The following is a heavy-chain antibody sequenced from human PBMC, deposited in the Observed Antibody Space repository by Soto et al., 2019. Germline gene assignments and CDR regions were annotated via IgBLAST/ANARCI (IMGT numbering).Heavy chain of an antibody. CDR3: AKVGEGSYYDFWSGYSGAFDI. V-gene: IGHV3-23*01. CDR2: ISGSGGST. J-gene: IGHJ3*02. D-gene: IGHD3-3*01. CDR1: GFTFSSYA. Sequence: GGSLRLSCAASGFTFSSYAMSWVRQAPGKGLEWVSAISGSGGSTYYADSVKGRFTISRDNSKNTLYLQMNSLRAEDTAVYYCAKVGEGSYYDFWSGYSGAFDIWGQGTMVTVSS.